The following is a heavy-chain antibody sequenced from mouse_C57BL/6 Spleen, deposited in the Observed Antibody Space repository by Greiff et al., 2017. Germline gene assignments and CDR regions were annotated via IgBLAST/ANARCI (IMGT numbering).Heavy chain of an antibody. J-gene: IGHJ1*03. V-gene: IGHV1-74*01. D-gene: IGHD1-1*01. CDR3: AIFTTVVHWYFDV. CDR2: IHPSDSDT. Sequence: QVHVKQPGAELVKPGASVKVSCKASGYTFTSYWMHWVKQRPGQGLEWIGRIHPSDSDTNYNQKFKGKATLTVDKSSSTAYMQLSSLTSEYSAVYYCAIFTTVVHWYFDVWGTGTTVTVSS. CDR1: GYTFTSYW.